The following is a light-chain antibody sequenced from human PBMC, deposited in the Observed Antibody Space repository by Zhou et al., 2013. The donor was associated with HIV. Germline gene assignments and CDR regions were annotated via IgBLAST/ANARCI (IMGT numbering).Light chain of an antibody. J-gene: IGKJ2*01. V-gene: IGKV2-28*01. CDR2: LSS. CDR1: QSLLYSNGYNY. CDR3: MQSIQLPPFT. Sequence: VVLTQSPLSLPVTPGESASLSCTSSQSLLYSNGYNYLDWYVQKSGQSPQLVIYLSSYRASGVSDRFSGSGSGTNFTLRISKVEADDVGVYYCMQSIQLPPFTFGQGTKLEIK.